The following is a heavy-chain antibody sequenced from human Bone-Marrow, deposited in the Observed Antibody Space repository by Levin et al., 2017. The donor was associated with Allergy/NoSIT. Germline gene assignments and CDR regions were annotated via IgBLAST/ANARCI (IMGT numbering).Heavy chain of an antibody. Sequence: SGESLKISCKASGYTFTSYAMHWVRQAPGQRLEWMGWSNAGNGNTKYSQEFQGRVTITRDTSASTAYMELSSLRSEDMAVYYCARSGTRFGELFTFDYWGQGTLVTVSS. CDR1: GYTFTSYA. CDR3: ARSGTRFGELFTFDY. J-gene: IGHJ4*02. CDR2: SNAGNGNT. V-gene: IGHV1-3*02. D-gene: IGHD3-10*01.